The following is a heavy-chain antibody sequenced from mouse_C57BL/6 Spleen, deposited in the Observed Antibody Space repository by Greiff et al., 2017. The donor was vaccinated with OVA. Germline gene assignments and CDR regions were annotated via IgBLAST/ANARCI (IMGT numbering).Heavy chain of an antibody. D-gene: IGHD1-1*01. CDR2: ISNGGGST. J-gene: IGHJ4*01. CDR1: GFTFSDYY. CDR3: ARDYGSFYAMDY. Sequence: EVKLVESGGGLVQPGGSLKLSCAASGFTFSDYYMYWVRQTPEKRLEWVAYISNGGGSTYYPDTVKGRFTISRDNAKNTLYLQMSRPKSEDTAMYYCARDYGSFYAMDYWGQGTSVTVSS. V-gene: IGHV5-12*01.